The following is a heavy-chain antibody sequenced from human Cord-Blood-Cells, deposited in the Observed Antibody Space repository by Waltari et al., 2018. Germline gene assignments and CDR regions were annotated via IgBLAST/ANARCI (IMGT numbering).Heavy chain of an antibody. CDR1: GYTFTSYD. Sequence: QVQLVQSGAEVKKPGASVKVSCKASGYTFTSYDINWVRQAPGQGLEWMGWMNPNSGNTGYAQKFQGRVTITRNTSISTAYMELSSLRSEDTAVYYCARGRPVVIVLLTYYYYYGMDVWGQGTTVTVSS. D-gene: IGHD3-16*02. CDR2: MNPNSGNT. J-gene: IGHJ6*02. CDR3: ARGRPVVIVLLTYYYYYGMDV. V-gene: IGHV1-8*03.